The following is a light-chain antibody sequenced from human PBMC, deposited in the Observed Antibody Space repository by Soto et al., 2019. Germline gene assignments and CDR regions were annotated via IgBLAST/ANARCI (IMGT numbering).Light chain of an antibody. J-gene: IGKJ5*01. CDR2: KAS. V-gene: IGKV1-5*03. CDR1: QSISSW. Sequence: DIQMTQSPSTLSASVGDRVTITCRASQSISSWLAWYQQKPGKAPKLLIYKASSLESGVPSRFGGSGSGTEFTLTISSLQPDDFATYYCQQYNSSPITFGQGTRLEIK. CDR3: QQYNSSPIT.